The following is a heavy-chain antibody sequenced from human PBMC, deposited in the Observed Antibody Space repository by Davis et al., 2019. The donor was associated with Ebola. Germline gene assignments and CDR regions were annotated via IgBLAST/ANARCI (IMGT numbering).Heavy chain of an antibody. CDR1: GDSISSRNW. V-gene: IGHV4-4*02. J-gene: IGHJ3*02. CDR2: IYHSGST. CDR3: ARDRYSYGHDALDI. Sequence: MPSETLSLTCTVSGDSISSRNWWSWVRQSPGKGLEWIGDIYHSGSTNYNPSLKSRVTISVDKSKNQFSLKLSSVTAADTAVYYCARDRYSYGHDALDIWGQGTMVTVPS. D-gene: IGHD5-18*01.